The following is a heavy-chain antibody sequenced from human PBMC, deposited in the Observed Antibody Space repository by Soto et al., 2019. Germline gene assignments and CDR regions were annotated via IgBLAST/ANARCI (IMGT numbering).Heavy chain of an antibody. CDR2: INHSGIT. CDR3: ARVFFYYYYGMDV. D-gene: IGHD1-20*01. V-gene: IGHV4-34*01. CDR1: VGSFSGDY. J-gene: IGHJ6*02. Sequence: SLTCAVYVGSFSGDYWSWIRQHPGKGLEWIGEINHSGITNYNPSLKSRVTISVDTSKNQFSLKLSSVTAADTAVYYCARVFFYYYYGMDVWGQGTTVTVS.